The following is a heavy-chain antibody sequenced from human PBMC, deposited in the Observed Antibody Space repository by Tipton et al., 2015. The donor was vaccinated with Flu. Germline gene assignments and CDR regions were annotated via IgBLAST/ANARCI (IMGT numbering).Heavy chain of an antibody. Sequence: GLVKPSETLSLSCAVSGYSMRSGYYWGWIRQSPGKGLEWVGSIYHSGSRYYNPSLQSRVTISADTSKNQFSLKLTSVTAADTAVYYCAKLVYFDSSGYYRYYFDYWGQGTLVTVST. CDR1: GYSMRSGYY. CDR3: AKLVYFDSSGYYRYYFDY. D-gene: IGHD3-22*01. V-gene: IGHV4-38-2*01. J-gene: IGHJ4*02. CDR2: IYHSGSR.